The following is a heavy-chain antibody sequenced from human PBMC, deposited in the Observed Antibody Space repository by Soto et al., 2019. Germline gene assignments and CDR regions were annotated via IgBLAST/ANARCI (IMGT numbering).Heavy chain of an antibody. CDR2: TRQDGGQS. CDR1: GFTLSSYW. V-gene: IGHV3-7*01. J-gene: IGHJ4*02. D-gene: IGHD6-19*01. CDR3: VSDGSTGWHFDS. Sequence: EVQLVESGGGLVQPGGSLRLSCEASGFTLSSYWMSWIRQAPGKGLEWVANTRQDGGQSYLVDSVQGRFTISRDNAKNSVYLQMNILRAEDTAVYYCVSDGSTGWHFDSWGQGTLVTVSS.